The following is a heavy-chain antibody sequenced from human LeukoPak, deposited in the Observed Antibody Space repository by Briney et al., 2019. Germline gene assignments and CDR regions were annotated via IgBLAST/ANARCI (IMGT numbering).Heavy chain of an antibody. CDR1: GGSFSGYY. CDR3: ARGGVTLTY. D-gene: IGHD2-21*02. CDR2: INHSGST. V-gene: IGHV4-34*01. Sequence: SETLSLTCAVYGGSFSGYYWSWIRQPPGKGLEWIGEINHSGSTNYNPSLKSRVTISVDTSKNQFSLKLSSVTAADTAVYYCARGGVTLTYWGRGTLVTVSS. J-gene: IGHJ4*02.